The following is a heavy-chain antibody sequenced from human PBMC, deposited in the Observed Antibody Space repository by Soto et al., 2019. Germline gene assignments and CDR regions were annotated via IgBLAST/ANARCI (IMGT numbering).Heavy chain of an antibody. CDR2: VNDRWGS. CDR1: GGSISDYY. D-gene: IGHD2-2*01. CDR3: ARLHGYCINSSCYGHYAMDV. Sequence: SETLSLTCTVSGGSISDYYWAWIRLPPGKGLEWIGYVNDRWGSHYNPSLKSRVAISLDTSKNQFSLKLSSVTAADTALYYCARLHGYCINSSCYGHYAMDVWGQGTTVTVSS. J-gene: IGHJ6*02. V-gene: IGHV4-59*08.